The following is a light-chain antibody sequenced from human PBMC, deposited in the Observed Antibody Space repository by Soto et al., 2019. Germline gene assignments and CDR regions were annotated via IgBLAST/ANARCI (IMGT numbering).Light chain of an antibody. Sequence: EIVLTQSPGTLSLSPGERATLSCRASQSVSSSYLAWYQQKPGQAPRLLIYGASSRATGIPDRFSGSGSGTDVTLTSSRLEPEDFAVYYCQQYGSSPKLTFGGGTKVEIK. J-gene: IGKJ4*01. V-gene: IGKV3-20*01. CDR3: QQYGSSPKLT. CDR1: QSVSSSY. CDR2: GAS.